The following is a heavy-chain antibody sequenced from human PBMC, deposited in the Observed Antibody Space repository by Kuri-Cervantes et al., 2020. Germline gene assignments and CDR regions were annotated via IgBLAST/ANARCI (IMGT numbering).Heavy chain of an antibody. J-gene: IGHJ4*01. CDR1: GFTFDDYA. V-gene: IGHV3-9*01. Sequence: SLKISCAASGFTFDDYAMHWVRQAPGKGLEWVSGISWNSGSIGYADSVKGRFTISRDNAKNSLYLQMNSLRAEDTAVYYCAREPGGSGGFDYWGQGTLVTVSS. D-gene: IGHD6-19*01. CDR2: ISWNSGSI. CDR3: AREPGGSGGFDY.